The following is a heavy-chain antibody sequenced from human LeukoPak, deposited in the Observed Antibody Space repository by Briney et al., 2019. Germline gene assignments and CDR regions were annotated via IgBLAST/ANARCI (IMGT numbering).Heavy chain of an antibody. D-gene: IGHD3-3*01. Sequence: GGSLRLSXAASGFTFSSYGMHWVRQAPGKGLEWVAFVRYDGSNKYYADSVKGRFTISRDNSKNTLYLQMNSLRAEDTAVYYCAKDRMYYDFWSGYSVDAFDIWGQGTMVTVSS. CDR2: VRYDGSNK. J-gene: IGHJ3*02. CDR3: AKDRMYYDFWSGYSVDAFDI. V-gene: IGHV3-30*02. CDR1: GFTFSSYG.